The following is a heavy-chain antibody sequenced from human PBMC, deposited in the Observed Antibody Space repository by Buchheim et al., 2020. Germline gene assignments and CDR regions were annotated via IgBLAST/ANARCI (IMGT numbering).Heavy chain of an antibody. CDR3: AKDWVYYYGMDV. V-gene: IGHV3-30*18. CDR2: ISYDGSNK. CDR1: GFTFSSYG. Sequence: VQLLESGGGLVQPGGSLRLSCAASGFTFSSYGMHWVRQAPGKGLEWVAVISYDGSNKYYADSVKGRFTISRENSKNTLYLQMNSLRAEDTAVYYCAKDWVYYYGMDVWGQGTT. J-gene: IGHJ6*02. D-gene: IGHD3-16*01.